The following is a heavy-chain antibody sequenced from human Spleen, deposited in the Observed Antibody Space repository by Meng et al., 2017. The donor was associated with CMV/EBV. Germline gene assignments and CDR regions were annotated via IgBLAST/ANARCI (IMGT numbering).Heavy chain of an antibody. V-gene: IGHV1-8*01. J-gene: IGHJ6*02. D-gene: IGHD3-16*02. CDR3: ARGPFYDSVWGSYRPVYHYAMDV. Sequence: ASVKVSCKASGYTFTSYDINWVRQATGQGLEWMGWMNPNSGNTGYAQKFQGRVTMTRDTSTGTAYMEPSTLRSEATAVYYCARGPFYDSVWGSYRPVYHYAMDVWGQGTTVTVSS. CDR1: GYTFTSYD. CDR2: MNPNSGNT.